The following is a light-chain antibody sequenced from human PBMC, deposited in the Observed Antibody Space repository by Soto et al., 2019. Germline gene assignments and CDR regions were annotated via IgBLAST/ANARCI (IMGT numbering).Light chain of an antibody. V-gene: IGKV1-5*01. Sequence: DIQMTQSPSTLSGSVGDRVTITCRASQGISTWLAWYQQKPGTAPKLLIYDASSLESGVPSRFSGSGSGTEFTLTISSLQPDDVATYYCQQYNSYSSTFGQGTKVDI. CDR3: QQYNSYSST. CDR2: DAS. CDR1: QGISTW. J-gene: IGKJ1*01.